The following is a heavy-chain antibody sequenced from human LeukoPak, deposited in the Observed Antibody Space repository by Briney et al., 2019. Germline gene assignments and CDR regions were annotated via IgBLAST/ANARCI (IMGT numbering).Heavy chain of an antibody. CDR2: IYYSGST. Sequence: SETLSLTCVVSGYSISSGYYWSWIRQPPGKGLEWIGYIYYSGSTNYNPSLKSRVTISVDTSKNQFSLKLSSVTAADTAVYYCARVSGSYDYYYMDVWGKGTTVTVSS. J-gene: IGHJ6*03. CDR1: GYSISSGYY. V-gene: IGHV4-61*01. CDR3: ARVSGSYDYYYMDV. D-gene: IGHD1-26*01.